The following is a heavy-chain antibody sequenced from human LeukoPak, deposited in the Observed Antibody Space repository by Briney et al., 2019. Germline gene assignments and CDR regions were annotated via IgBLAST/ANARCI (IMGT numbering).Heavy chain of an antibody. CDR1: GYTFTSYY. D-gene: IGHD3-22*01. CDR2: INPSGGST. CDR3: ARDLHPTYYYDSSGYYNDY. J-gene: IGHJ4*02. Sequence: ASVTVSCKASGYTFTSYYMHWVRQAPGQGLEWMGIINPSGGSTNYAQKFQGRVTMTRDTSTSTVYMELSSLRSEDTAVYYCARDLHPTYYYDSSGYYNDYWGQGTLVTVSS. V-gene: IGHV1-46*01.